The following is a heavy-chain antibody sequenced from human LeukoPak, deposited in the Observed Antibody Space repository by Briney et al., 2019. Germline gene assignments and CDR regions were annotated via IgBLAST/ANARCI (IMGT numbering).Heavy chain of an antibody. Sequence: PGGSLRLSCAASGFTFDDYGMSWVRQAPGKGLEWVSGINWNGGSTGYADSVKGRFTISRDNAKNSLYLQMNSLRAEDTALYYCARDLYCSGGSCYLYAFDIWGQGTMVTVSS. V-gene: IGHV3-20*04. J-gene: IGHJ3*02. CDR3: ARDLYCSGGSCYLYAFDI. CDR1: GFTFDDYG. D-gene: IGHD2-15*01. CDR2: INWNGGST.